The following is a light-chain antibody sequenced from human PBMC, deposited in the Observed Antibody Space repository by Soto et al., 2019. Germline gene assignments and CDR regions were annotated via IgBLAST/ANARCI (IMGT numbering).Light chain of an antibody. CDR3: TTCTTGKTLQIM. V-gene: IGLV2-14*03. J-gene: IGLJ1*01. CDR2: DVT. Sequence: QSVLTQPASVSGSPGQSITISCTGTSSDVGGYNYVSWYQHHPGKAPKLIIYDVTNRPSGVSNHFSGSKSGNTPSLTISGLLPEGDADYYCTTCTTGKTLQIMFGSGPMVTVL. CDR1: SSDVGGYNY.